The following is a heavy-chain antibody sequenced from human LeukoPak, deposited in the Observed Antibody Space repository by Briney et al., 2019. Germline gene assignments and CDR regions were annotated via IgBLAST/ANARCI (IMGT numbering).Heavy chain of an antibody. D-gene: IGHD3-22*01. CDR2: IIPIFGTA. V-gene: IGHV1-69*13. J-gene: IGHJ4*02. Sequence: ASVKVSCKASGGTFSSYAISWVRQAPGQGLEWVGGIIPIFGTANYAQEFQGRVTITADESTSTAYMELSSLRSEDTAVYYCARVWDYDSRYFDYWGQGTLVTVSS. CDR1: GGTFSSYA. CDR3: ARVWDYDSRYFDY.